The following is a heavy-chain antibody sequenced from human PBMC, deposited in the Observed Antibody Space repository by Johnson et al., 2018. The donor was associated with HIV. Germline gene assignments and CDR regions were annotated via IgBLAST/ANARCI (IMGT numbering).Heavy chain of an antibody. CDR3: AKDQEPAAINAFDI. CDR1: GLTFDDYA. J-gene: IGHJ3*02. CDR2: ISWNSGSI. Sequence: LVESGGGLVQPGRSLRLSCAASGLTFDDYAMHWVRQAPGKGLEWVSGISWNSGSIGYADSVKGRFTISRDNAKNSLYLQMNSLRAEDTALYYCAKDQEPAAINAFDIWGQGTMVTVSP. D-gene: IGHD2-2*01. V-gene: IGHV3-9*01.